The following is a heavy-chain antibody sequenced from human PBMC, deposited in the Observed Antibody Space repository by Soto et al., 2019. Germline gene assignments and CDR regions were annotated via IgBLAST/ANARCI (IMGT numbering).Heavy chain of an antibody. Sequence: ASVKVSCKASGYTFTSYGISWVRQAPGQGLEWMGWISAYNGNTNYAQKLQGRVTMTTDTSTSTAYMELRSLRSDDTAVYYCARAGYCGGDCYYNWFDPWGQGTLVTVSS. D-gene: IGHD2-21*02. V-gene: IGHV1-18*01. CDR3: ARAGYCGGDCYYNWFDP. CDR1: GYTFTSYG. J-gene: IGHJ5*02. CDR2: ISAYNGNT.